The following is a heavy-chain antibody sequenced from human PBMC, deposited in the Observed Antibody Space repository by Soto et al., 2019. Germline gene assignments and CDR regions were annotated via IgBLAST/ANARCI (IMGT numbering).Heavy chain of an antibody. CDR2: VNPGGSIT. D-gene: IGHD5-18*01. V-gene: IGHV3-74*01. CDR3: VRDKGYSFTY. Sequence: GGSLRLSCAASGFTFSSDSMHWVRQAPGKGLVWVSRVNPGGSITTYADSVKGRFTISRDNAKNTLYLQMNSLRAEDTAVYYCVRDKGYSFTYWGQGALVTVSS. J-gene: IGHJ4*02. CDR1: GFTFSSDS.